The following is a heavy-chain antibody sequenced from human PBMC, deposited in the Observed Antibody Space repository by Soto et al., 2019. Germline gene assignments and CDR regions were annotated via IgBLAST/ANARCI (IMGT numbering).Heavy chain of an antibody. CDR1: GYTFTSYD. D-gene: IGHD3-3*01. CDR3: ARVSRSWTYYYYYGMDV. V-gene: IGHV1-8*01. CDR2: MNPNSGNT. Sequence: ASVKFSCKASGYTFTSYDINWVRQATGQGLEWMGWMNPNSGNTGYAQKFQGRVTMTRNTSISTAYMELSSLRSEDTAVYYCARVSRSWTYYYYYGMDVWGQGTTVTVSS. J-gene: IGHJ6*02.